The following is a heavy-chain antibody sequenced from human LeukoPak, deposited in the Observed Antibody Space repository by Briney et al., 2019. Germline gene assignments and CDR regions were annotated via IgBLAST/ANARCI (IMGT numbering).Heavy chain of an antibody. D-gene: IGHD2-2*01. CDR3: ARSPALRYCSSTSCPMFAFDI. CDR2: IIPIFGTA. J-gene: IGHJ3*02. Sequence: ASVKVSCKASGGTFSSYAISWVRQAPGQGLEWMGGIIPIFGTANYAQKFQGRVTITTDESTSTAYMELSSLRSEDTAVYYCARSPALRYCSSTSCPMFAFDIWGQGTMVTVSS. CDR1: GGTFSSYA. V-gene: IGHV1-69*05.